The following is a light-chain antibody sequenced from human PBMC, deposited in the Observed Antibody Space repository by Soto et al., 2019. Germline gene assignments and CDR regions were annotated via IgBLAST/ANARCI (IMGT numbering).Light chain of an antibody. V-gene: IGLV1-44*01. CDR3: AAWDDSLNGHWM. Sequence: QSVLTQPPSASGTPGQRVTISCSGSSSNIGSHTVNWYQQLPGTAPKLLIYSNNQRPSGVPDRFSGSKSGTSASLAISGLQSEDEADYYCAAWDDSLNGHWMFGGGTKLTVL. CDR1: SSNIGSHT. J-gene: IGLJ3*02. CDR2: SNN.